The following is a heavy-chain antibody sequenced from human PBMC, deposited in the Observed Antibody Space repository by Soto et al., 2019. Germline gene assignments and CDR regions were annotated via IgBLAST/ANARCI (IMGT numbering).Heavy chain of an antibody. CDR3: ARVRGQYYDYVWGSYRYTYFDY. V-gene: IGHV4-61*01. D-gene: IGHD3-16*02. CDR1: GGSVSSSNYY. Sequence: SETLSLTCTVSGGSVSSSNYYWSWIRQSPGKGLEWIGYIYYSGSTNYNPSLKSRVTISVDTSKNQFSLNLSSVTAADTAVYYCARVRGQYYDYVWGSYRYTYFDYWGQGTLVTV. CDR2: IYYSGST. J-gene: IGHJ4*02.